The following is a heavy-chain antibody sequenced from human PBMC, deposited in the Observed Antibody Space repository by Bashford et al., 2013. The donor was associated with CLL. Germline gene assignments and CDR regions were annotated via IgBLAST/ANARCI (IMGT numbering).Heavy chain of an antibody. Sequence: SGPTLVKPTQTLTLTCSFSGFSLNTYGMGVGWIRQPPGKALEWLVFIYWDDDKRYNPRLRNRLTITKDTSKNQVVLTVTTVDPVDTATYYCVHRQIDSYTVTWDSGVSDVWGQGTMVTVSS. D-gene: IGHD4/OR15-4a*01. J-gene: IGHJ3*01. CDR2: IYWDDDK. CDR1: GFSLNTYGMG. V-gene: IGHV2-5*02. CDR3: VHRQIDSYTVTWDSGVSDV.